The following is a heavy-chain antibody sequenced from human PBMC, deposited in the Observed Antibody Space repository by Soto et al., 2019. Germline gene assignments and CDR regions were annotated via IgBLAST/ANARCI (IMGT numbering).Heavy chain of an antibody. Sequence: SETLAVTCTVSCGSISSSSYYWGWIRQPPGKGLEWIGSIDYSGSTYYNPSLKSRVTISVDTSKKQFSLKLSSVTAADTAVYYFSRLVDYGGNYNFFASWGQGTLVTVSP. CDR3: SRLVDYGGNYNFFAS. V-gene: IGHV4-39*01. CDR2: IDYSGST. J-gene: IGHJ5*01. D-gene: IGHD4-17*01. CDR1: CGSISSSSYY.